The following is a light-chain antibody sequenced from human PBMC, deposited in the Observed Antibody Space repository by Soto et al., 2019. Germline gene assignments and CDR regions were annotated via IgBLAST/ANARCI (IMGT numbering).Light chain of an antibody. CDR3: APWDDSLNGRV. CDR1: SSNIGSNT. J-gene: IGLJ1*01. CDR2: SNN. V-gene: IGLV1-44*01. Sequence: QYVLTQPPSASGTPGQSATISCSGSSSNIGSNTVNWYQQLPGTAPKLLIYSNNQRPSGVPDRFSGSKSGTSASLAISGLQSEDEADYYCAPWDDSLNGRVFGTGTKLTVL.